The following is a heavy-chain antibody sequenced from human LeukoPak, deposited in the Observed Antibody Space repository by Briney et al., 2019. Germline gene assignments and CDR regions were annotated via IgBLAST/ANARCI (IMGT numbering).Heavy chain of an antibody. D-gene: IGHD5-18*01. CDR1: GFTFRSYS. V-gene: IGHV3-21*01. J-gene: IGHJ4*02. CDR2: ISSSSSYI. CDR3: ARDGYSYGPGAFDY. Sequence: GGSLRLSCAASGFTFRSYSMNWVRQAPGKGLEWVSSISSSSSYIYYADSVKGRFTISRDNAKNSLYLQMNSLRAEDTAVYYCARDGYSYGPGAFDYWGQGTLVTVSS.